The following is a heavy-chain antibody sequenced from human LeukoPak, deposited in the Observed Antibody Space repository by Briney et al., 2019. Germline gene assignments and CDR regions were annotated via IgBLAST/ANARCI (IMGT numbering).Heavy chain of an antibody. Sequence: SETLSLTCTVSGGSISSYYWSWIRQPAGKRLEWIGRIYTSGSTNYNPSLKSRVTMSVDTSKNQFSLKLSSVTAADTAVYYCAREDYDSSGYYIHYYMDVWGKGTTVTVSS. V-gene: IGHV4-4*07. CDR3: AREDYDSSGYYIHYYMDV. CDR1: GGSISSYY. D-gene: IGHD3-22*01. CDR2: IYTSGST. J-gene: IGHJ6*03.